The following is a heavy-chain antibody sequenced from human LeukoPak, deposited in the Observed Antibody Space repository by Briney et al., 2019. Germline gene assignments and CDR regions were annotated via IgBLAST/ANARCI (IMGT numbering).Heavy chain of an antibody. J-gene: IGHJ6*03. D-gene: IGHD6-13*01. Sequence: PSETLSLTCSVSGGSISSYYWSWMGQPAGKGLVRIGRIYTSGSTNYNPSLKSRVTISVDNSKNQFSLKLSSVTAADTAVYYCARVQQQLVVGGYYYYMDVWGKGSTVTVSS. CDR3: ARVQQQLVVGGYYYYMDV. V-gene: IGHV4-4*07. CDR2: IYTSGST. CDR1: GGSISSYY.